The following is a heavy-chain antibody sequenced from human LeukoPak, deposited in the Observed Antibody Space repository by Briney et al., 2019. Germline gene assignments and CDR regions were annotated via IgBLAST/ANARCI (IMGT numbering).Heavy chain of an antibody. D-gene: IGHD2-2*01. CDR1: GGSTSSYY. CDR2: ISYSGST. Sequence: SETLSLTCTVSGGSTSSYYWSWIRQPPGKGLEWIGYISYSGSTNYNPSLKSRVTISVDTSKNQFSLKLSSVTAADTAVYYCARATFSLGYCSSTSCPYYYYYYMDVWGKGTTVTVSS. V-gene: IGHV4-59*01. CDR3: ARATFSLGYCSSTSCPYYYYYYMDV. J-gene: IGHJ6*03.